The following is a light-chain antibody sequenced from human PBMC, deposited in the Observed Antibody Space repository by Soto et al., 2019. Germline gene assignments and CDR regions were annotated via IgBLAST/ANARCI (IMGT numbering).Light chain of an antibody. CDR2: DVS. V-gene: IGLV2-14*03. CDR3: SSFTSSSTFV. J-gene: IGLJ1*01. CDR1: SSDVGRYNY. Sequence: QCALTQPAYVSGSRGQAITISCTGTSSDVGRYNYVSWFQQHPGKVPKLIIYDVSNWPSGVSDRFSGSKSGNTASLTISGLQPEDGADYYCSSFTSSSTFVFGTGTKVTVL.